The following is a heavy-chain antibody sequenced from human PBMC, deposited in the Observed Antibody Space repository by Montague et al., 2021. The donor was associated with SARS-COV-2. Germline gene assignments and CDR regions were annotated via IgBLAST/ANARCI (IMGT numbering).Heavy chain of an antibody. CDR2: IHHSGST. Sequence: SETLSLTCAVYGGSFSGYYWSWIRQPPGKGLEWIGEIHHSGSTNYNPSLKSRVTISVDTSKNQFSLKLSSVTAADTAVYYCARPTLGITMVVVVRTALDDYFDYWGQGTLVTVSS. D-gene: IGHD3-22*01. CDR1: GGSFSGYY. CDR3: ARPTLGITMVVVVRTALDDYFDY. J-gene: IGHJ4*02. V-gene: IGHV4-34*01.